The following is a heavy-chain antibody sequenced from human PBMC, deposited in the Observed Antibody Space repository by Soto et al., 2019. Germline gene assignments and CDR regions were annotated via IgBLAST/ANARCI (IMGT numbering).Heavy chain of an antibody. J-gene: IGHJ4*02. Sequence: PSETLSLTCSVSGASISNFNWSWIRQSAGKGLAWIGRLYTRGTTAYNPSLKSRVTMSIDTSKNRLSLRLTSSDAPGTAVYYCAKGGSYYFGSWGQGIVVTVSS. CDR2: LYTRGTT. D-gene: IGHD1-26*01. V-gene: IGHV4-4*07. CDR1: GASISNFN. CDR3: AKGGSYYFGS.